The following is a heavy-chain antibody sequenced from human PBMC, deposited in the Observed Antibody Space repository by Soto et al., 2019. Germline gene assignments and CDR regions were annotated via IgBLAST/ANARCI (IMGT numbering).Heavy chain of an antibody. CDR3: ARAPLYCSSTSCYAGHDAFDI. D-gene: IGHD2-2*01. CDR2: IIPILGIA. V-gene: IGHV1-69*02. CDR1: GGTFSSYT. Sequence: GASVKVSCKASGGTFSSYTISWVRQAPGQGLEWMGRIIPILGIANYAQKFQGRVTITAAKSTSTAYMELSSLRSEDTAVYYCARAPLYCSSTSCYAGHDAFDIWGQGTMVTVSS. J-gene: IGHJ3*02.